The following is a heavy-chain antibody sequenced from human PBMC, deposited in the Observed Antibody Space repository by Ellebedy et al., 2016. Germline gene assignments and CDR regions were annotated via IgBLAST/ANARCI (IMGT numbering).Heavy chain of an antibody. Sequence: GGSLRLSCAGSGFTFSTHSMTWLRQAPGKGLEWVSAINGDGDKTFYADAFKGRFTISRDNSQNTVYLQMNSLRVEDTAIYFCATDQNTIMYFPDYWGQGTLVTVSS. J-gene: IGHJ4*02. CDR3: ATDQNTIMYFPDY. CDR2: INGDGDKT. D-gene: IGHD2/OR15-2a*01. V-gene: IGHV3-23*01. CDR1: GFTFSTHS.